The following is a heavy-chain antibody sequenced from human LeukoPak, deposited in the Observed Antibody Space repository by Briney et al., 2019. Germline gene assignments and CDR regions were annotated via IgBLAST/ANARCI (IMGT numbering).Heavy chain of an antibody. CDR3: ARGLRGSSLENDY. CDR2: INHSGST. Sequence: GSLRLSCAASGFSFSDSHMSWIRQPPGKGLEWIGEINHSGSTNYNPSLKSRVTISVDTSKNQFSLKLSSVTAADTAVYYCARGLRGSSLENDYWGQGTLVTVSS. V-gene: IGHV4-34*01. D-gene: IGHD3-3*01. CDR1: GFSFSDSH. J-gene: IGHJ4*02.